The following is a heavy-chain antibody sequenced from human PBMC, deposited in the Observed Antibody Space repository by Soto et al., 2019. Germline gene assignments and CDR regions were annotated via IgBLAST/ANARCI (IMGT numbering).Heavy chain of an antibody. D-gene: IGHD2-15*01. Sequence: EVQLLESGGGSVQPGGSLRLSCAASGFTFSSYAMSWVRQAPGKGLEWVSAISGSGGSTYYADSVKGRFTISRDNSKNTLYLQMNSLRAEDTAVYYCANPYGYCSGGSCSYYFDYWGQGTLVTVSS. CDR2: ISGSGGST. CDR1: GFTFSSYA. J-gene: IGHJ4*02. V-gene: IGHV3-23*01. CDR3: ANPYGYCSGGSCSYYFDY.